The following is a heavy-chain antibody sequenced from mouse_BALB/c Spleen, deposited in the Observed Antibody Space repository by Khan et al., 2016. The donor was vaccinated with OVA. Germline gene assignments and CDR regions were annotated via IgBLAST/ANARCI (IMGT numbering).Heavy chain of an antibody. CDR1: GFTFSSYS. CDR2: ISSGGDYT. CDR3: GGRLNGLFAY. J-gene: IGHJ3*01. Sequence: EVELVESGGDLVKPGGSLKLSCAASGFTFSSYSMSWVRQTPDKRLEWVASISSGGDYTYYPDSVKGRFTISRDNAKNTLYMQMSDLKSEDTAMYYCGGRLNGLFAYWGQGTLVTGSA. V-gene: IGHV5-6*01. D-gene: IGHD2-4*01.